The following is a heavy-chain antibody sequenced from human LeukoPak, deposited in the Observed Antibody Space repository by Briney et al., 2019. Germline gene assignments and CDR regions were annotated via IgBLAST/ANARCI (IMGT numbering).Heavy chain of an antibody. CDR1: GDSISNNIW. V-gene: IGHV4-4*02. CDR3: AKNAWYCLDY. J-gene: IGHJ4*02. D-gene: IGHD6-13*01. Sequence: SETLSLACTVSGDSISNNIWWSWVRQPPGKGLEWIGEIFHSGSTNYNPSLKSRVTISLDKSKNQVALRVDSLTAADTAVYYCAKNAWYCLDYWGQGTLVTVSS. CDR2: IFHSGST.